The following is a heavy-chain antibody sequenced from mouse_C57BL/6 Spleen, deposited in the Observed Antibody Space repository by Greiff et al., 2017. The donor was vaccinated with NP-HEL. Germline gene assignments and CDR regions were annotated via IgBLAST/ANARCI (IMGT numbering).Heavy chain of an antibody. CDR3: ARSAGSSLYWYFDV. V-gene: IGHV1-55*01. CDR1: GYTFTSYW. D-gene: IGHD1-1*01. Sequence: QVQLQQPGAELVKPGASVKMSCKASGYTFTSYWITWVKQRPGQGLEWIGDIYPGSGSTNYNEKFKSKATLTVDTSSSTAYMQLSSLTSEDSAVDYCARSAGSSLYWYFDVWGTGTTVTVSS. CDR2: IYPGSGST. J-gene: IGHJ1*03.